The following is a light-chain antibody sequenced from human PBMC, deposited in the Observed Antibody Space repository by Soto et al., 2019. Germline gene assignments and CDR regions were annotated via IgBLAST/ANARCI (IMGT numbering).Light chain of an antibody. CDR2: KAS. Sequence: IQMTPSPSTLSASVGDRVNITCRASQSLTKWLAWYQQVPGNVPKLLIYKASTLESGVPSRFSGSGSGTEFTLTISSLQSGDSATYFCQQYSSYPVSFGQGTRLEIK. CDR3: QQYSSYPVS. V-gene: IGKV1-5*01. CDR1: QSLTKW. J-gene: IGKJ5*01.